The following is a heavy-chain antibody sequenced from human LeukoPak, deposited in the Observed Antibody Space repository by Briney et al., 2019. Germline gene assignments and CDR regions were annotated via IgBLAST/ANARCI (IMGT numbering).Heavy chain of an antibody. J-gene: IGHJ4*02. Sequence: GGSLRLSCAASGFTVSSNYMRWVRQPPGKGLEWVSVIYSGGSTYYTDSVKGRFTISRDNSKNTVYLQMNSLRAEDTAIYYCARAGVLRYLGDWGQGTQVTVSS. CDR3: ARAGVLRYLGD. V-gene: IGHV3-66*01. CDR1: GFTVSSNY. D-gene: IGHD3-9*01. CDR2: IYSGGST.